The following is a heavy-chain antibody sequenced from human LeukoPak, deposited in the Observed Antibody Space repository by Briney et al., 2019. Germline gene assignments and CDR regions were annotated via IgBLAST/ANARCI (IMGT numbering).Heavy chain of an antibody. CDR2: IYTSGST. J-gene: IGHJ4*02. Sequence: GLEWIGRIYTSGSTTYNPSLKSRVTISVDTSKNQFSLKLSSVTAADTAVYYCARVTGALGYWGQGTLVTVSS. D-gene: IGHD1-14*01. CDR3: ARVTGALGY. V-gene: IGHV4-4*07.